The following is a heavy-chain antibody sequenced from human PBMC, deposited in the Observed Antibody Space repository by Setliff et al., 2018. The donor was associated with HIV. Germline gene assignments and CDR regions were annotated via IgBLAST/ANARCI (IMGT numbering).Heavy chain of an antibody. D-gene: IGHD3-3*01. CDR3: ARDFLNYDFYRAFDS. V-gene: IGHV1-2*06. CDR1: GYTFTDYY. Sequence: ASVMVSCKASGYTFTDYYIYWVRQAPGQGLEWMGRINPNSGGTHYAQKFQGRVTMTGDTSVSTAYMELSGLGLDDTAVYYCARDFLNYDFYRAFDSWGQGTLVTVSS. CDR2: INPNSGGT. J-gene: IGHJ4*02.